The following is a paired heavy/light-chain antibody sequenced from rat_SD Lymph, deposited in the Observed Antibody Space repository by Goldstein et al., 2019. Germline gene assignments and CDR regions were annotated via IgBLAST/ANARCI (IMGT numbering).Heavy chain of an antibody. V-gene: IGHV5-34*01. D-gene: IGHD1-3*01. CDR3: ARERWSSN. J-gene: IGHJ2*01. CDR2: ISSGSSYI. CDR1: GFTFSNYG. Sequence: EVQLVESGGGLVQPGRSLKLSCVASGFTFSNYGMNWIRQAPGKGLEWVAYISSGSSYIYYAETVKGRFTISRDNAKNTLYLQMTSLRSEDTALYYCARERWSSNWGQGVMVTVSS.
Light chain of an antibody. Sequence: DIVMTQSPSSLAVSAGETVTINCKSSQSLLYSGNQKNYLAWYQQKPGQSPKLLIYWASTRQSGVPDRFIGSGSGTDFTLTISSVQAEDLAIYYCQQYYDTPWTFGGGTKLELK. CDR1: QSLLYSGNQKNY. CDR3: QQYYDTPWT. V-gene: IGKV8S5*01. J-gene: IGKJ1*01. CDR2: WAS.